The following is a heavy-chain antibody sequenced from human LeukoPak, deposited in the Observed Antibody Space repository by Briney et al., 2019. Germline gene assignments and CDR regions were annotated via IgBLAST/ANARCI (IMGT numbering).Heavy chain of an antibody. CDR2: INPNSGGT. D-gene: IGHD4-17*01. Sequence: ASVKVSCKPSGYTFTGYFLHWVRQAPGQGLEWMGWINPNSGGTFFAQRFQGRVTLTRDTSIATAYMELSSLTSDDTAIYHCARQYGDYIRHFDYWGQGTLVTVSS. CDR1: GYTFTGYF. J-gene: IGHJ4*02. V-gene: IGHV1-2*02. CDR3: ARQYGDYIRHFDY.